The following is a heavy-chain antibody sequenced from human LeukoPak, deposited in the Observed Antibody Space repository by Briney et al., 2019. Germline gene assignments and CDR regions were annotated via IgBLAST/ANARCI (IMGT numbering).Heavy chain of an antibody. Sequence: SETLSLTCTVSGGSISSGGYYWSWIRQPPGKGLEWIGYIYHSGSTYYNPSLKSRVTISVDRSKNQFSLKLSSVTAADTAVYYCASGNYSSSVDYWGQGTLVTVSS. CDR2: IYHSGST. J-gene: IGHJ4*02. V-gene: IGHV4-30-2*01. CDR1: GGSISSGGYY. CDR3: ASGNYSSSVDY. D-gene: IGHD6-6*01.